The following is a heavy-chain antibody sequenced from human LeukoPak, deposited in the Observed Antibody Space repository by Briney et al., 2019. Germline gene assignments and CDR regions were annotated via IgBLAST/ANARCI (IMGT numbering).Heavy chain of an antibody. V-gene: IGHV3-13*01. CDR1: GFTFSNHA. CDR2: IGTAGDT. CDR3: VRQQTPHGNFNY. Sequence: GGSLRLSCATSGFTFSNHAMHWVRQATGKGLEWVSAIGTAGDTFYPGSVKGRFTISRENAKNSLSLQMNSLRAEDTAVYYCVRQQTPHGNFNYWGQGTLVTVSS. D-gene: IGHD1-26*01. J-gene: IGHJ4*02.